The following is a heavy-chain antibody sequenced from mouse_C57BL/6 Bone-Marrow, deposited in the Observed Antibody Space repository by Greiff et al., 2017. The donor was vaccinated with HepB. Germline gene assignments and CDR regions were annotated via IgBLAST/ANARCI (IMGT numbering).Heavy chain of an antibody. Sequence: VQLQQSGTELVKPGASVKLSCKASGYTFTSYWMHWVKQRPGQGLEWIGNINPSNGGTNYNEKFKSKATLTVDKSSSTAYMQLSSLTSEDSAVYYCAREKLGLHWYFDVWGTGTTVTVSS. CDR1: GYTFTSYW. J-gene: IGHJ1*03. CDR3: AREKLGLHWYFDV. V-gene: IGHV1-53*01. D-gene: IGHD4-1*01. CDR2: INPSNGGT.